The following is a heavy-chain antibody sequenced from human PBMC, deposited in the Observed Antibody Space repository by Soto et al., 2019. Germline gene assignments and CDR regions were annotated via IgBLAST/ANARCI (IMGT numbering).Heavy chain of an antibody. J-gene: IGHJ4*02. CDR2: INPSGST. CDR3: AITPPPRYSSSWYTYIDY. CDR1: GGSFSGYY. Sequence: SETLSLTCAVYGGSFSGYYWSWIRQPPGKGLEWIGEINPSGSTNYNPSLKSRVTISVDTSKNQFSLKLSSVTAADTAVYYCAITPPPRYSSSWYTYIDYWGQGTLVTVSS. V-gene: IGHV4-34*01. D-gene: IGHD6-13*01.